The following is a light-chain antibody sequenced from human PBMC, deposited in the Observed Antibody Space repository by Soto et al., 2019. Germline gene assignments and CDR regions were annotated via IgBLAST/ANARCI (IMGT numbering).Light chain of an antibody. CDR2: EVN. J-gene: IGLJ1*01. Sequence: QSVLTQPPSASGSPGQSVAISCTGTSSDVGGYNYVSWYQQHPGKAPKLMIYEVNKRPSGVPDRFSGSKSGNTASLTVSGLQAEDEADYYCSSYAASSNVFGTGTNVIVL. CDR1: SSDVGGYNY. CDR3: SSYAASSNV. V-gene: IGLV2-8*01.